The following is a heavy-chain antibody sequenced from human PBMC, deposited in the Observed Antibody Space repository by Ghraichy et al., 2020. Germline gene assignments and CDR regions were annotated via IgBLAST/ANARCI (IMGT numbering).Heavy chain of an antibody. J-gene: IGHJ4*02. CDR2: INHSGST. CDR1: GRSFSGNY. CDR3: ARGIRYFDWLLWVY. Sequence: SETLSLTCAVYGRSFSGNYWSCIRQPPGKGLEWIGEINHSGSTNYNPSLKSRVTISVDTSKNQFSLKLSSVTAADTAVYYCARGIRYFDWLLWVYWGQGTLVTVSS. D-gene: IGHD3-9*01. V-gene: IGHV4-34*01.